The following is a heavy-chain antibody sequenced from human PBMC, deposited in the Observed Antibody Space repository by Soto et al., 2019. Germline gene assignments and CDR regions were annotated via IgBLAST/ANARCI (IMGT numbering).Heavy chain of an antibody. V-gene: IGHV1-69*13. D-gene: IGHD6-13*01. Sequence: ASVKVSCKASGGTFSSYRINWLRQAPGQGLEWVGGIVPIYRTADYAQKFQGRVTITADESARTAYLEVRSLKSQDTAVYYCARDSGAKLSSSWGQGTLVTVSS. CDR2: IVPIYRTA. CDR3: ARDSGAKLSSS. CDR1: GGTFSSYR. J-gene: IGHJ4*02.